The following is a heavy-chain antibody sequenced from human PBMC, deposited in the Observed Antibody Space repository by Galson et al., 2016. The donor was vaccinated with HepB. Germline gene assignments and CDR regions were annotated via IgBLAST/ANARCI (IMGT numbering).Heavy chain of an antibody. J-gene: IGHJ4*02. D-gene: IGHD1-26*01. Sequence: SVKVSCKASGYSFTSYYLHWVRQAPGQGLEWMGIINPSLDSTSYAQKFQGRVTMTRDTSTSTVYMELTSLRSEDTATYSCAHRLPDSGSYYDFNYWGQGTLVTVSS. CDR3: AHRLPDSGSYYDFNY. CDR1: GYSFTSYY. CDR2: INPSLDST. V-gene: IGHV1-46*01.